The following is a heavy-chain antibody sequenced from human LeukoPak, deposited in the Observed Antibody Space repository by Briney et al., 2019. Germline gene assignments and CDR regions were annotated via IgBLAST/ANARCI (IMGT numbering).Heavy chain of an antibody. CDR1: GFTFSSYA. J-gene: IGHJ4*02. CDR3: ASSSPYYGSGNHFDY. D-gene: IGHD3-10*01. CDR2: ISYDGSNK. Sequence: GGSLRLSCAASGFTFSSYAMHWVRQAPGKGLEWVAVISYDGSNKYYADSVKGRFTISRDNSKNTLNLQMNSLRAEDTAVYYCASSSPYYGSGNHFDYWGQGTLVTVSS. V-gene: IGHV3-30*04.